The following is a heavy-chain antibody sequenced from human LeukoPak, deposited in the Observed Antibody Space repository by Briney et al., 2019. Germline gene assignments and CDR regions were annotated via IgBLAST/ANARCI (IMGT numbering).Heavy chain of an antibody. Sequence: SETLSLTCTVSGGSFNTYYYSWIRQSAGKGLEWIGRIFTSGSTTYNASLKRRVTISISTSKNQFSLKLSSATAADTAVYYCARSPWDTALDYWGQGTLVTVSS. CDR1: GGSFNTYY. CDR3: ARSPWDTALDY. V-gene: IGHV4-4*07. J-gene: IGHJ4*02. CDR2: IFTSGST. D-gene: IGHD5-18*01.